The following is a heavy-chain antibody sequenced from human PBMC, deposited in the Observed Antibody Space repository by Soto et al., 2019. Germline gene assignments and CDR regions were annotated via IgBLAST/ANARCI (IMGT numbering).Heavy chain of an antibody. J-gene: IGHJ4*02. V-gene: IGHV4-59*01. CDR3: ATWGLTTVTGFDY. CDR1: GGTIWSYD. Sequence: SETLALTCTVSGGTIWSYDGGWIRKPPGKGLEWIGYIYYSGSTNYNPSLKSRVTISVDTSKNQFSLKLSSVTAADTAVYYCATWGLTTVTGFDYWGQGTLVTVSS. D-gene: IGHD4-4*01. CDR2: IYYSGST.